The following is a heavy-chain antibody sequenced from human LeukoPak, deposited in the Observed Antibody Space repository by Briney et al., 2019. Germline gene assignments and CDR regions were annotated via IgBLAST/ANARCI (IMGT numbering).Heavy chain of an antibody. D-gene: IGHD3-9*01. Sequence: TGGSLRLSCAASGFTFSSYAMSWVRQAPGKGLEWVSAISGSGGRTYYADSVKGRFTISRDNSKNTLYLQMNSLRAEDTAVYYCAREKNDFLTNTRSIDPWGQGTLVTVSS. CDR3: AREKNDFLTNTRSIDP. CDR2: ISGSGGRT. J-gene: IGHJ5*02. V-gene: IGHV3-23*01. CDR1: GFTFSSYA.